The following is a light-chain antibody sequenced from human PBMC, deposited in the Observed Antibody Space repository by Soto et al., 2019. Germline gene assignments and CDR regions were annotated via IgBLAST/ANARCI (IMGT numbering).Light chain of an antibody. CDR2: KVS. V-gene: IGKV2-24*01. J-gene: IGKJ2*01. CDR1: QSLVTADGHTF. CDR3: LQLTHVPYT. Sequence: DVVLTQPPLSSPVSLGQPASISCRSSQSLVTADGHTFLSWLQQRPGQPPRVLIYKVSNRFSGVTDKFSGSGAGTDFTLKISRVEAEDGGIYYCLQLTHVPYTFGQGTKLDIK.